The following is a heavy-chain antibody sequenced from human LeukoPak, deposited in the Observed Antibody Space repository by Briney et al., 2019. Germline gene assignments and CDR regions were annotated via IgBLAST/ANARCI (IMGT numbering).Heavy chain of an antibody. J-gene: IGHJ4*02. V-gene: IGHV3-23*01. CDR2: IFGSGGST. D-gene: IGHD1-26*01. CDR3: AREGSGSYYVDY. Sequence: GGSLRLSCVVSGFTFSSYAMSWVRQAPGKGLEWVSAIFGSGGSTYYADSVKGRFTISRDNSKNTLYLQMNSLRAEDTAVYYCAREGSGSYYVDYWGQGTLVTVSS. CDR1: GFTFSSYA.